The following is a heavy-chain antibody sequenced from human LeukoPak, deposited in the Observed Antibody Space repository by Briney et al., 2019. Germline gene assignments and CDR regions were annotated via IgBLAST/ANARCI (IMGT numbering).Heavy chain of an antibody. CDR3: ARGFRYYSDSSGYYYDY. D-gene: IGHD3-22*01. J-gene: IGHJ4*02. V-gene: IGHV4-59*01. CDR1: GGAISSYY. CDR2: VYYSGNT. Sequence: SETLSLTCTVSGGAISSYYWSWIRQPPGKGLEWIGYVYYSGNTNYNPSLKSRVTLSVDTSKNRFSLKLSSVTAADTAVYYCARGFRYYSDSSGYYYDYWGQGTLVTVSS.